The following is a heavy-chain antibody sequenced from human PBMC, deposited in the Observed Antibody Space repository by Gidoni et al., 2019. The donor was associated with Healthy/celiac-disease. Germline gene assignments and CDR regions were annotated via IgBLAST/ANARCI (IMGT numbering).Heavy chain of an antibody. CDR3: ARVLPPHSIVGAYFDY. J-gene: IGHJ4*02. CDR2: INPSGGST. D-gene: IGHD1-26*01. CDR1: GYTFTSYY. V-gene: IGHV1-46*01. Sequence: QVQLVQSGAEVKKPGASVKVSFKASGYTFTSYYMHWVRQAPGQGLEWMGIINPSGGSTSYAQKFQGRVTMTRDTSTSTVYMELSSLRSEDTAVYYCARVLPPHSIVGAYFDYWGQGTLVTVSS.